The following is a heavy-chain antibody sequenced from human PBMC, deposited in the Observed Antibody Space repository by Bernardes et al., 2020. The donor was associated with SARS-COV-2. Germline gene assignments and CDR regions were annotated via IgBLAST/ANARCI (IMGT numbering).Heavy chain of an antibody. V-gene: IGHV3-13*01. CDR3: ARGGEYDFWSGSQSDYGMDV. D-gene: IGHD3-3*01. J-gene: IGHJ6*02. Sequence: GWSLRLSCAASGFTFSSYDMHWVRQATGKGLEWVSAIGTAGDTYYPGSVKGRFTISRENAKNSLYLQMNSLRAGDTAVYYCARGGEYDFWSGSQSDYGMDVWGQGTTVTVSS. CDR2: IGTAGDT. CDR1: GFTFSSYD.